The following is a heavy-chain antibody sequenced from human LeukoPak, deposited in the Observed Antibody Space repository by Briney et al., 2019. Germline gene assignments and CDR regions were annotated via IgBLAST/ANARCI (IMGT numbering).Heavy chain of an antibody. Sequence: PSETLSLTCTVSGGSISSYYWSWIRQPPGKGLEWIGYIYYSGSTNYNPSPKSRVTISVDTSKNQFSLKLSSVTAADTAVYYCARGPIGGRSYFDYWGQGTLVTVSS. V-gene: IGHV4-59*01. CDR3: ARGPIGGRSYFDY. CDR1: GGSISSYY. J-gene: IGHJ4*02. D-gene: IGHD3-10*01. CDR2: IYYSGST.